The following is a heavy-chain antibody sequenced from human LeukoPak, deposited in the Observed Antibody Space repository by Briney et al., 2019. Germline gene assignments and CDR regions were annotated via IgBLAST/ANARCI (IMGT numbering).Heavy chain of an antibody. Sequence: GSSVQVSCKASGGTFSSYAISWVRQAPGQGLEWMGRIIPIFGTANYAQKFQGRVTITTDESTSTAYMELSSLRSEDTAVYYCAWGAMVVTPFDYWGQGTLVTVSS. CDR1: GGTFSSYA. J-gene: IGHJ4*02. D-gene: IGHD4-23*01. CDR2: IIPIFGTA. CDR3: AWGAMVVTPFDY. V-gene: IGHV1-69*05.